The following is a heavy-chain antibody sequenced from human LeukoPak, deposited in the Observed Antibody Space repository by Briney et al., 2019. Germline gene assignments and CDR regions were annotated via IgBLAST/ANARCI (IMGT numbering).Heavy chain of an antibody. J-gene: IGHJ3*02. Sequence: AGGSLRLSCVAFGFTFSSYWMHWVRQDPRKGLVWVSRINGDGRNINYADSVRGRFTISRDNAKNSLYLQMNSLRAEDTAVYYCARDLGYYYDSSGPIWGQGTMVTVSS. D-gene: IGHD3-22*01. V-gene: IGHV3-74*01. CDR2: INGDGRNI. CDR3: ARDLGYYYDSSGPI. CDR1: GFTFSSYW.